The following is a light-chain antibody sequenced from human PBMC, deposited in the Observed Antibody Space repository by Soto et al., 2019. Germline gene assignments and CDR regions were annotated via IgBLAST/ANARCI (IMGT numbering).Light chain of an antibody. CDR3: CSYAGSSTFYV. Sequence: QSALTQPASGLGLLDRPIPTPSLEPASVVGSYNLASWYQQHPGKAPKLMIYEGSKRPSGVSNRFSGSKSGNTASLTISGLQAEDEADYYCCSYAGSSTFYVFGTGTKLTVL. J-gene: IGLJ1*01. V-gene: IGLV2-23*01. CDR2: EGS. CDR1: ASVVGSYNL.